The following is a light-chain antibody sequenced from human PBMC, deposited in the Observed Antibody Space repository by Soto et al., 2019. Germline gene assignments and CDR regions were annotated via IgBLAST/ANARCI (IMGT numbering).Light chain of an antibody. V-gene: IGKV3-20*01. J-gene: IGKJ1*01. CDR2: GAS. Sequence: VLTQSPGPLSLSPGERATLSCRASQSVSSSDLAWYQQKQGQAPRLLISGASGRATGIPDRFSASGSGTDFTLTISRLEPEDSAVFYCHLYSASPPTFGQGTKVDIK. CDR3: HLYSASPPT. CDR1: QSVSSSD.